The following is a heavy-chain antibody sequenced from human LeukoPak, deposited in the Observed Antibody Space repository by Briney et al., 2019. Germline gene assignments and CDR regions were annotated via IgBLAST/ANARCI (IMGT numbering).Heavy chain of an antibody. Sequence: SETLSLTCTVSGGSISSYYWSWIRQPPGKGLEWIGYIYYSGSTNYNPSLKSQVTISVDTSKNQFSLKLSSVTAADTAVYYCARARVGATIGYYYYMDVWGKGTTVTVSS. CDR3: ARARVGATIGYYYYMDV. CDR1: GGSISSYY. V-gene: IGHV4-59*01. J-gene: IGHJ6*03. CDR2: IYYSGST. D-gene: IGHD1-26*01.